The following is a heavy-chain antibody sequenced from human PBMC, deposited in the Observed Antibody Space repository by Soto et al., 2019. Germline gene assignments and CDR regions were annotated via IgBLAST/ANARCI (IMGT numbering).Heavy chain of an antibody. CDR1: GFSFSIFG. CDR3: ARDDKDEYGAARGGFGC. CDR2: IWYDGSNK. D-gene: IGHD2-8*01. Sequence: QVHLVESGGGVVQPGTSLRLSCAASGFSFSIFGMHWVRQAPGKGLEWVAGIWYDGSNKYYADSVKGRFSISRDNSKTTRYRQMNSRGAEGTAVYDCARDDKDEYGAARGGFGCWGQGTLVTVSS. J-gene: IGHJ4*02. V-gene: IGHV3-33*01.